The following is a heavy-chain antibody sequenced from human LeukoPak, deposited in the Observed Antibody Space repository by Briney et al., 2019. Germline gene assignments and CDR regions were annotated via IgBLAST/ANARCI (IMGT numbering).Heavy chain of an antibody. CDR1: GGSISSYY. J-gene: IGHJ5*02. V-gene: IGHV4-59*01. Sequence: SETLSLTCTVSGGSISSYYWSWIRQPPGKGLEWIGYIYYSGSTNYNPSLKNRVTISVDTSKNQFSLKLSSVTAADTAVYYCARGDYDFWSGRPTLNWFDPWGQGTLVTVST. CDR2: IYYSGST. CDR3: ARGDYDFWSGRPTLNWFDP. D-gene: IGHD3-3*01.